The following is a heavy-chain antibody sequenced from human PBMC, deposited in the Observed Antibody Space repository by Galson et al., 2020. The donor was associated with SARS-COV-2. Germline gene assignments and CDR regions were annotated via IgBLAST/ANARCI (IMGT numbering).Heavy chain of an antibody. V-gene: IGHV5-51*01. CDR2: IYPDDSDT. CDR3: ARAISPEVFYFDY. J-gene: IGHJ4*02. CDR1: GYRFPTHW. Sequence: GESLKISCKGSGYRFPTHWNGWARQMPGKGLEWMGIIYPDDSDTRYSRSFQGQVTISADKSTNTAYLQWSGLKASDTAIYYCARAISPEVFYFDYWGQGTQVTVSS. D-gene: IGHD3-3*02.